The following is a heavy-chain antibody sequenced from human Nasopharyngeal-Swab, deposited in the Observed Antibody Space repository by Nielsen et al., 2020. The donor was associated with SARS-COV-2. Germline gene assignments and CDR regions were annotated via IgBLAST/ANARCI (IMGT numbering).Heavy chain of an antibody. D-gene: IGHD3-3*01. CDR3: AGNPGYYDFWSGYPNWFDP. Sequence: SVKVSCKASGGTFSSYAISWVRQAPGQGLEWMGGIIPIFGTANYAQKFQGRVTITADESTSTAYMELSSLRSEDTAVYYCAGNPGYYDFWSGYPNWFDPWGQGTLVTVSS. J-gene: IGHJ5*02. V-gene: IGHV1-69*13. CDR2: IIPIFGTA. CDR1: GGTFSSYA.